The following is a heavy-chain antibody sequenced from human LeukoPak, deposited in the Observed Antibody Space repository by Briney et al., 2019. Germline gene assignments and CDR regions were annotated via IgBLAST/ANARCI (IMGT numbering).Heavy chain of an antibody. V-gene: IGHV3-48*04. D-gene: IGHD4-17*01. CDR1: GFTFSSYS. J-gene: IGHJ4*02. CDR2: ISSSSSTI. CDR3: ARDVPGVTTALGLDY. Sequence: PGGSLRLSCAACGFTFSSYSMNWVRQAPGKGLEGVSYISSSSSTIYYADSVKGRFTISRDNAKNALYLQMNSLRADDTAVYYCARDVPGVTTALGLDYWGQGTLVTVSS.